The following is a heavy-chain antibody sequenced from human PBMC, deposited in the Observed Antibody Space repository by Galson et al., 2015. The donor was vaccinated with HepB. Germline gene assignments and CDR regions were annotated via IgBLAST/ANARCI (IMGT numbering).Heavy chain of an antibody. CDR2: ITHTGNT. CDR1: GGSFSGYY. D-gene: IGHD3-3*01. Sequence: SETLSLTCAVYGGSFSGYYWTWIRQPPGKGLEWIGEITHTGNTNYNPSLKSRVTISVDTSKNQFSLKLSSVTAADTAVYYCAGLRAGVRFLRPMDVWGQGTTVTVSS. V-gene: IGHV4-34*01. J-gene: IGHJ6*02. CDR3: AGLRAGVRFLRPMDV.